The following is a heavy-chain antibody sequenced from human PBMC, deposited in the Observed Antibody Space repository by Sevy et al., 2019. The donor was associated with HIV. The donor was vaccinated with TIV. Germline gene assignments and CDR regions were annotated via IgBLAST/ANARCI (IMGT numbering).Heavy chain of an antibody. CDR1: GFTFSSYA. D-gene: IGHD3-22*01. CDR3: ASGLHDSSDY. V-gene: IGHV3-30-3*01. Sequence: GGSLRLSCAASGFTFSSYAMHWVRQAPGKGLEWVAVISYDGSNKYYAHSVKGRFTISRDNSKNTLYLQMNSLRAEDTAVYYCASGLHDSSDYWGQGTLVTVSS. J-gene: IGHJ4*02. CDR2: ISYDGSNK.